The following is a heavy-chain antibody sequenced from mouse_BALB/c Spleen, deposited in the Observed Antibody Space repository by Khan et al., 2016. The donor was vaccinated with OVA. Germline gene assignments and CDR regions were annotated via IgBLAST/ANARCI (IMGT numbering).Heavy chain of an antibody. CDR1: GFSLSTSGMG. J-gene: IGHJ2*01. D-gene: IGHD1-1*01. V-gene: IGHV8-12*01. Sequence: QVTLKESGPGILQPSQTLSLTCSFSGFSLSTSGMGVSWIRQPSGKGLEWLAHIYWADEKRYNPSLKSRLTISKDTSRNQVFLKITSVDTADTATYYWARRAYFNGSVYFDYWGQGTTLTVSS. CDR2: IYWADEK. CDR3: ARRAYFNGSVYFDY.